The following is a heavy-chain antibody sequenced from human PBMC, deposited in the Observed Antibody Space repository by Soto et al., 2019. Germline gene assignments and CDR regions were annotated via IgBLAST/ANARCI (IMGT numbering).Heavy chain of an antibody. CDR2: ISAYNGNT. V-gene: IGHV1-18*01. Sequence: QVQLVQSGAEVKKPRASVKVSCKASGYTFTSYGISWVRQAPGQGLEWMGWISAYNGNTNYAQKLQGRVTMTTDTPTSTAYMELRSLRSDDTAVYYCARPRHDYGDHEAFDIWGQGTMVTVSS. CDR3: ARPRHDYGDHEAFDI. J-gene: IGHJ3*02. D-gene: IGHD4-17*01. CDR1: GYTFTSYG.